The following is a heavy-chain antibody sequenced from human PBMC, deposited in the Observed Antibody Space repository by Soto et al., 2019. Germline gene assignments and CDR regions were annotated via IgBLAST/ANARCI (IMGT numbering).Heavy chain of an antibody. D-gene: IGHD2-2*01. CDR3: ARDGEYQLLNYYGMDV. Sequence: PSETLSLTCTVSGGSISSGDYYWSWIRQPPGKGLGWIGYIYYSGSTYYNPSLKSRVTISVDTSKNQFSLKLSSVTAADTAVYYCARDGEYQLLNYYGMDVWGQGTTVTVSS. CDR2: IYYSGST. J-gene: IGHJ6*02. CDR1: GGSISSGDYY. V-gene: IGHV4-30-4*01.